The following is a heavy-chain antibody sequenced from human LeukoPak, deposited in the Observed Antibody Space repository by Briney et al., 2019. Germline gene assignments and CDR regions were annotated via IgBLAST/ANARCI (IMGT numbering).Heavy chain of an antibody. D-gene: IGHD4-11*01. CDR3: ARVRLTTVTPYYFHY. V-gene: IGHV1-46*01. Sequence: GASVKVSCKASGYTFTSYYMHWVRQAPGQGLEWMGIINPSGGSTSYAQKFQGRVTMTRDTSTSTVYMELSSLRSEDTAVYYCARVRLTTVTPYYFHYWGQGTLVTVSS. CDR2: INPSGGST. J-gene: IGHJ4*02. CDR1: GYTFTSYY.